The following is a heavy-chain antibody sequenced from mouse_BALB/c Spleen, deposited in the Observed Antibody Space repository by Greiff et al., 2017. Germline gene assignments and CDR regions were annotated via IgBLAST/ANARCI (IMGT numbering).Heavy chain of an antibody. CDR2: ISSGSSTI. CDR3: ARSPARGYAMDY. V-gene: IGHV5-17*02. CDR1: GFTFSSFG. Sequence: EVQLVESGGGLVQPGGSRKLSCAASGFTFSSFGMHWVRQAPEKGLEWVAYISSGSSTIYYADTVKGRFTISRDNPKNTLFLQMTSLRSEDTAMYYCARSPARGYAMDYWGQGTSVTVSS. J-gene: IGHJ4*01.